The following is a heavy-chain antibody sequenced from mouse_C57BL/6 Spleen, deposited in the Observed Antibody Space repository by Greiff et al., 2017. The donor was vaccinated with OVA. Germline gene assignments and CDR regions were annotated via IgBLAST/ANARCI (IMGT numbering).Heavy chain of an antibody. CDR3: ARRTYYGSSYVFAY. D-gene: IGHD1-1*01. Sequence: QVQLQQSGPELVKPGASVKISCKASGYAFSSSWMNWVKQRPGKGLEWIGRIYPGDGDTNYNGKFKGKATLTADKSSSTAYMQLSSLTSEDSAVYFCARRTYYGSSYVFAYWGQGTLVTVSA. V-gene: IGHV1-82*01. CDR1: GYAFSSSW. CDR2: IYPGDGDT. J-gene: IGHJ3*01.